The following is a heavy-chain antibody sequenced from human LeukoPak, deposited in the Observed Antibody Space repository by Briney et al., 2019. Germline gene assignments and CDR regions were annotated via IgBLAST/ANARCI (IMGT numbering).Heavy chain of an antibody. V-gene: IGHV3-30-3*01. J-gene: IGHJ4*02. CDR3: ARDLDY. Sequence: GGSLRLSCAASGFTFSSYAMHWVRQAPGKGLEWVAVISYDGSNKYYADSVKGRFTISRGNSKNTLYLQMNSLRAEDTAVYYCARDLDYWGQGTLVTVSS. CDR2: ISYDGSNK. CDR1: GFTFSSYA.